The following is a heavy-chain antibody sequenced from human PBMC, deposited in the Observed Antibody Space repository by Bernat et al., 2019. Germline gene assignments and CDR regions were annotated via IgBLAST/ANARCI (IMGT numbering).Heavy chain of an antibody. V-gene: IGHV4-34*01. J-gene: IGHJ6*02. CDR2: INHSGST. Sequence: QVQLQQWGAGLLKPSETLSLTCAVYGGSFSGYYWSWIRQPPGKGLEWIGEINHSGSTNYNPSLKSRVTISVDTSKNQFSLKLSSVNAADTAVYYCARGLRPLGYCSSTSCYGLGDVWGQGTTVTVSS. CDR1: GGSFSGYY. CDR3: ARGLRPLGYCSSTSCYGLGDV. D-gene: IGHD2-2*01.